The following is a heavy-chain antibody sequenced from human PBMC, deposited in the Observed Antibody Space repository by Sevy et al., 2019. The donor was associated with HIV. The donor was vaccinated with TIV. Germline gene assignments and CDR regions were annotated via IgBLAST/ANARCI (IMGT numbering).Heavy chain of an antibody. Sequence: GGSLRLSCTPSGFTFSSYAMHWVRQAPGKGLEWLAVISYDGSNKYYADSVKGRFTISRDNSKNTLYLQMNSLRAEDTAVYYCARALYSSGWDYWGQGTLVTVSS. V-gene: IGHV3-30-3*01. J-gene: IGHJ4*02. CDR2: ISYDGSNK. D-gene: IGHD6-19*01. CDR1: GFTFSSYA. CDR3: ARALYSSGWDY.